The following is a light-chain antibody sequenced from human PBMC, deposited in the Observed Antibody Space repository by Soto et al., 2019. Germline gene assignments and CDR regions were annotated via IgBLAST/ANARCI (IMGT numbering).Light chain of an antibody. CDR2: GVS. J-gene: IGKJ1*01. Sequence: EIVLTQSPATLSLSPGEGASLSCRASQNINTYLAWYQQRPGQVPRLLIYGVSKRAPAIPPRFSGSGSGTDFTLSVSGLETEDFATYYCQQRTNSPPWTFGQGTRVELK. V-gene: IGKV3-11*01. CDR1: QNINTY. CDR3: QQRTNSPPWT.